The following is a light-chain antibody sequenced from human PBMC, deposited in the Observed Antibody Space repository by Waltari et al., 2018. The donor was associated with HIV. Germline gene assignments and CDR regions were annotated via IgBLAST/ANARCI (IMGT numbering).Light chain of an antibody. J-gene: IGLJ2*01. CDR3: QSYDSSLSGSLV. V-gene: IGLV1-40*01. Sequence: QSILTQPPSVSGAPGQRVTISCPGRSSNIGAGFDVHWYQQLPGTAPKLLIYGDNSRPSGVPDRFFGSKSGSSASLAITGLQAEDEADYYCQSYDSSLSGSLVFGGGTKLTVL. CDR2: GDN. CDR1: SSNIGAGFD.